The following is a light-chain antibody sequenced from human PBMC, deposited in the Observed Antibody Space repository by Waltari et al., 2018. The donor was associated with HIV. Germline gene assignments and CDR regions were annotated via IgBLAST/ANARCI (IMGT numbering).Light chain of an antibody. CDR2: RDS. CDR3: QSADSSDISV. V-gene: IGLV3-25*03. Sequence: SYELTQPPSVSVSTGQTARITCSGHALAKTYAYWYQQNPGQAPVLVMDRDSERPSGIPERFSGSSSGTKVTLTISGVQAEDEADYHCQSADSSDISVFGGGTKLTVL. CDR1: ALAKTY. J-gene: IGLJ3*02.